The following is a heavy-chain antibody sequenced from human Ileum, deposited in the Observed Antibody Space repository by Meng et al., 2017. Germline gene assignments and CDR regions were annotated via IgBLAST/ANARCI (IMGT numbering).Heavy chain of an antibody. J-gene: IGHJ4*02. CDR3: ARHGGYYQDF. CDR2: IDHLGIA. D-gene: IGHD4-23*01. V-gene: IGHV4-4*02. CDR1: GASMSVVSY. Sequence: QVQLQGSGPGLVKASETLSLPCSVSGASMSVVSYWSWVRQSPGKGLEWIGQIDHLGIAYYKPSLKSRVTMSIDQSKSQFSLRLTSVSAADTAVYYCARHGGYYQDFWGQGTLVTVSS.